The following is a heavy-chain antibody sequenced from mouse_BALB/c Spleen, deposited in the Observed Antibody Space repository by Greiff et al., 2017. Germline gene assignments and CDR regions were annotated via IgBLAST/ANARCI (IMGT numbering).Heavy chain of an antibody. CDR1: GFSLTSYG. CDR3: ARDGDYGSSYAMDY. J-gene: IGHJ4*01. D-gene: IGHD1-1*01. CDR2: IWAGGST. V-gene: IGHV2-9*02. Sequence: VQLKESGPGLVAPSQSLSITCTVSGFSLTSYGVHWVRQPPGKGLEWLGVIWAGGSTNYNSALMSRLSISKDNSKSQVFLKMNSLQTDDTAMYYCARDGDYGSSYAMDYWGQGTSVTVSS.